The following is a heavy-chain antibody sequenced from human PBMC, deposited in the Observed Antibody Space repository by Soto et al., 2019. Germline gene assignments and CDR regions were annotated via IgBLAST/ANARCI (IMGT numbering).Heavy chain of an antibody. D-gene: IGHD1-26*01. Sequence: GGSLRLSGEACGFTFSSYSITWVRQAPWEGLEWVSALTPGGETTYYVDSVKGLFTISRDNAKNTLYLQMNSLTAADTAIYYCAKDFPKSGNYHDFDYWGQGTLVTVSS. J-gene: IGHJ4*02. CDR3: AKDFPKSGNYHDFDY. V-gene: IGHV3-23*01. CDR2: LTPGGETT. CDR1: GFTFSSYS.